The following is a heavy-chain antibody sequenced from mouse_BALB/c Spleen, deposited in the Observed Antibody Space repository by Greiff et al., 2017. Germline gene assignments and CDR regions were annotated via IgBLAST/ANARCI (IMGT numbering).Heavy chain of an antibody. V-gene: IGHV7-3*02. CDR3: ARASYYGNPAWFAY. Sequence: EVQLQQSGGGLVQPGGSLRLSCATSGFTFTDYYMSWVRQPPGKALEWLGFIRIKANGYTTEYSASVKGRFTISRDNSQSILYLQMNTLRAEDSATYYCARASYYGNPAWFAYWGQGTLVTVSA. CDR2: IRIKANGYTT. CDR1: GFTFTDYY. J-gene: IGHJ3*01. D-gene: IGHD2-10*01.